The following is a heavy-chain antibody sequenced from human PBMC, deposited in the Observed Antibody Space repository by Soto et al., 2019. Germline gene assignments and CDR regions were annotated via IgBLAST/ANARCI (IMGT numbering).Heavy chain of an antibody. CDR3: AKSRGAVAVTFYY. CDR2: TSGSGGST. D-gene: IGHD6-19*01. V-gene: IGHV3-23*01. Sequence: EVQLLESGGGLVQPGGSLRLSCAASGFTFSSYAMSWVRQAPVKGLEWVSATSGSGGSTYYADSVQGRCTISRDNYKNTRYLQRNSVRAEDTAVYYCAKSRGAVAVTFYYWGQGTLVTVSS. CDR1: GFTFSSYA. J-gene: IGHJ4*02.